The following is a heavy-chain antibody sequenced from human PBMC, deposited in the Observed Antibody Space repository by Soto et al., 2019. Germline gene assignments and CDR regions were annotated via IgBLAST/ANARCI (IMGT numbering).Heavy chain of an antibody. CDR2: INPSGGST. Sequence: GASVKVSCKASGYTFTSYYMHWVRQAPGQGLEWMGIINPSGGSTSYAQKFQGRVTMTRDTSTSTVYMELSSLRSEDTAVYYCARDGGRGALGYCSSTSCYYYMDVWGKGTTVTVSS. CDR1: GYTFTSYY. J-gene: IGHJ6*03. CDR3: ARDGGRGALGYCSSTSCYYYMDV. V-gene: IGHV1-46*03. D-gene: IGHD2-2*01.